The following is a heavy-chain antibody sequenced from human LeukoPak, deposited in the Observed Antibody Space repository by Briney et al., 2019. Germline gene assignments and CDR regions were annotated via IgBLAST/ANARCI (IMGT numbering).Heavy chain of an antibody. V-gene: IGHV3-7*01. D-gene: IGHD6-19*01. Sequence: PGGSLRLSCAGSGFTFSDYWMSWVRQAPGRGLEWVASIKKEDGYEKIYVDSVKGRFTISRDNAENSVYLQMNSLRVEDTAMYYCARGGAVAGKYVYWGQGALVTVSS. J-gene: IGHJ4*02. CDR1: GFTFSDYW. CDR3: ARGGAVAGKYVY. CDR2: IKKEDGYEK.